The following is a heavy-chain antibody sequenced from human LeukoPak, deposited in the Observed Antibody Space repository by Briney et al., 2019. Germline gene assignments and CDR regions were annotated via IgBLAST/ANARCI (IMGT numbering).Heavy chain of an antibody. D-gene: IGHD3/OR15-3a*01. CDR1: GFTFSSYW. CDR3: VREWTSGFDY. CDR2: FNSDGSST. Sequence: GGSLRLSCAASGFTFSSYWMHWVRQAPGKGLVCVSRFNSDGSSTSYADSVKGRFTISRDNAKNTLYLQMNSLRAEDTALYYCVREWTSGFDYWGQGTLVTVSS. V-gene: IGHV3-74*01. J-gene: IGHJ4*02.